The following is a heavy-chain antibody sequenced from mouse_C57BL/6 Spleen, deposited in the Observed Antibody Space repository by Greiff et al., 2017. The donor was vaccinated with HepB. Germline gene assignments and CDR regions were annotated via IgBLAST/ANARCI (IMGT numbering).Heavy chain of an antibody. D-gene: IGHD1-1*01. V-gene: IGHV5-4*03. J-gene: IGHJ1*03. Sequence: DVMLVESGGGLVKPGGSLKLSCAASGFTFSSYAMSWVRQTPEKRLEWVATISDGGSYTYYPDNVKGRFTISRDNAKNNLYLQMSHLKSEDTAMYYCARSITTVVARYFDVWGTGTTVTVSS. CDR3: ARSITTVVARYFDV. CDR1: GFTFSSYA. CDR2: ISDGGSYT.